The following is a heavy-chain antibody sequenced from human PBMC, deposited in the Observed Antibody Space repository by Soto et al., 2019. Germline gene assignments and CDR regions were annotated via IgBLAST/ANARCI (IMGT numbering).Heavy chain of an antibody. J-gene: IGHJ4*02. CDR3: ATRVDGRPWLAY. CDR2: INHVGGT. CDR1: GGFLIESY. V-gene: IGHV4-34*01. Sequence: SETLSLTCAVYGGFLIESYWTWIRQPPGKGLEWIGEINHVGGTNYNPSLKSRVTMSVDTSQNQFSLNLSSLTAADTAVYYCATRVDGRPWLAYWGQGALVTVSS. D-gene: IGHD5-12*01.